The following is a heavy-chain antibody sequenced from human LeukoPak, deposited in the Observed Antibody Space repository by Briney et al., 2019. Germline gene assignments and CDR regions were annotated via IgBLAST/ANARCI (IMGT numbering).Heavy chain of an antibody. Sequence: PSETLSLTCIVSGGSISSYYWSWIRQPPGKGLEWIGYIYYSGSTNYNPSLKSRVTISVDTSKNQFSLKLSSVTAADTAVYYCATRGRYSSSSFYYGMDVWGQGTTVTVSS. J-gene: IGHJ6*02. CDR1: GGSISSYY. D-gene: IGHD6-6*01. CDR3: ATRGRYSSSSFYYGMDV. V-gene: IGHV4-59*01. CDR2: IYYSGST.